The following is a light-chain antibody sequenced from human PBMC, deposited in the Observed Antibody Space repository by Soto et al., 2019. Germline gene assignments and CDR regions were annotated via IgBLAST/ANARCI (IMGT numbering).Light chain of an antibody. Sequence: QLVLTQSSSASASLGSSVKLTCTLSSGHSSYIIAWHQQQPGKAPRYLMKLEGSGSYNQGSGVPDRFSGSSSGADRYLTISHLQFEDEADYYCENWDSNTRVFGGGTKLTVL. J-gene: IGLJ3*02. V-gene: IGLV4-60*02. CDR1: SGHSSYI. CDR2: LEGSGSY. CDR3: ENWDSNTRV.